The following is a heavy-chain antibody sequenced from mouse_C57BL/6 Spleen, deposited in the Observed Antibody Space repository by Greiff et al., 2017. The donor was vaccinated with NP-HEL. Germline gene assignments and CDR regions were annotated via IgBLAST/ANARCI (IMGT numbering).Heavy chain of an antibody. J-gene: IGHJ2*01. CDR2: ISSGSSTI. Sequence: DVHLVESGGGLVKPGGSLKLSCAASGFTFSDYGMHWVRQAPEKGLEWVAYISSGSSTIYYADTVKGRFTISRDNAKNTLFLQMTSLRSEDTAMYYCARPDDYSYYFDYWGQGTTLTVSS. V-gene: IGHV5-17*01. CDR3: ARPDDYSYYFDY. CDR1: GFTFSDYG. D-gene: IGHD2-4*01.